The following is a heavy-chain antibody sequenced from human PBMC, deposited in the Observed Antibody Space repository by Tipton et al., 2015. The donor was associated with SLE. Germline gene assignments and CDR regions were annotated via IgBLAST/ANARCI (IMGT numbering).Heavy chain of an antibody. Sequence: SLRLSCAGSGFTFAMHWVRQAPGKGLEWVAVISDDGSDTYYADSVKGRFTISRDNSKNTLYLQMNSLRAEDTAVYYCARGYDFWSGSLPGYWGQGTLVTVSS. V-gene: IGHV3-30*14. CDR1: GFTFA. J-gene: IGHJ4*02. D-gene: IGHD3-3*01. CDR2: ISDDGSDT. CDR3: ARGYDFWSGSLPGY.